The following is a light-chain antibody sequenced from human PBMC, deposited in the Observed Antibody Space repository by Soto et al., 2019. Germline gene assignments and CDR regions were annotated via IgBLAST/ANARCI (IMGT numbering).Light chain of an antibody. J-gene: IGKJ1*01. CDR2: DAT. CDR3: QQSYSIPWT. Sequence: DIQMTQSPSSLSASIGVRVTITCRASQSISGYLNWYQQKPGKAPKILIYDATTLQSGVPSRFSGSGSGTDFTLTISSLQPEDFATFYCQQSYSIPWTFGQGTKVEIK. CDR1: QSISGY. V-gene: IGKV1-39*01.